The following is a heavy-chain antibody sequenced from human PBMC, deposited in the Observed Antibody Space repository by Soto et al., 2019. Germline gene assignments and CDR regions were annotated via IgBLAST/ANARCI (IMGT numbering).Heavy chain of an antibody. V-gene: IGHV4-39*01. CDR3: ARRRDDYVYFYYMDV. CDR2: IHYSGST. J-gene: IGHJ6*03. Sequence: SETLSLTCTVSGGSISSSSYYWGWIRQPPGKGLEWIGSIHYSGSTNYNPSLKSRVTISVDTSKNQFSLKLTSVTASDTAVYYCARRRDDYVYFYYMDVWGKGTTVTVSS. CDR1: GGSISSSSYY. D-gene: IGHD3-10*02.